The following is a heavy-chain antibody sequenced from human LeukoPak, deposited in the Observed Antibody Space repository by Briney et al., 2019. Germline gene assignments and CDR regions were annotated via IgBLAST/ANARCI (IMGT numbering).Heavy chain of an antibody. CDR3: AREAVAGSSSEGDY. CDR1: GFTFSGYS. J-gene: IGHJ4*02. CDR2: IKQDGSEK. V-gene: IGHV3-7*01. D-gene: IGHD6-19*01. Sequence: PGGSLRLSCAASGFTFSGYSVNWVRQAPGKGLEWVANIKQDGSEKYYVDSVKGRFTISRDNAKNSLYLQVNSLRAEDTAVYYCAREAVAGSSSEGDYWGQGTLVTVSS.